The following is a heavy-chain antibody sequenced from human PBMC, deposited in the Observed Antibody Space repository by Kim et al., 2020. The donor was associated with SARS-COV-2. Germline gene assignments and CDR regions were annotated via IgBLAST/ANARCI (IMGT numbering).Heavy chain of an antibody. CDR3: ARGLYSTSWYNY. D-gene: IGHD6-13*01. J-gene: IGHJ4*02. V-gene: IGHV4-59*09. Sequence: NYNPSIKSRVNLSVDTSKTQVSLRLSSVTAADSAVYYCARGLYSTSWYNYWGQGTLVTVSS.